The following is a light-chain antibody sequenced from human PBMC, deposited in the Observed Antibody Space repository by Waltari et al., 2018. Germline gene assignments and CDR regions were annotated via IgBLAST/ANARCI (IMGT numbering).Light chain of an antibody. CDR1: SSDVGNYNL. CDR3: CSYAGDTTWV. Sequence: QSALTQPASVSGSPGQSITISCTGTSSDVGNYNLVSWYQQHPGKAPKFMIYEVTKRPSGASDRFSGSKSGNTASLTISGLQAEDEADYYCCSYAGDTTWVFGGGTKLTVL. J-gene: IGLJ3*02. CDR2: EVT. V-gene: IGLV2-23*02.